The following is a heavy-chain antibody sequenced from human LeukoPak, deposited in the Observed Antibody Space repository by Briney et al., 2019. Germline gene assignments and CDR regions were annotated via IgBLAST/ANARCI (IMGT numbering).Heavy chain of an antibody. CDR2: IYYSGST. J-gene: IGHJ6*02. CDR1: GGSISSYY. Sequence: SETLSLTCTVSGGSISSYYWSWIRQPSGKGLEWIGYIYYSGSTNYNPSLKSRVTISVDTSKNQFSLKLSSVTAADTAVYYCARSLVVVNYYGMDVWGQGTTVTVSS. CDR3: ARSLVVVNYYGMDV. D-gene: IGHD3-22*01. V-gene: IGHV4-59*08.